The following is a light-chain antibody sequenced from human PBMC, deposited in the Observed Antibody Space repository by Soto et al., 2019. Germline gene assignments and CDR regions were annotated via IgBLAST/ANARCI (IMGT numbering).Light chain of an antibody. CDR3: QQYNNWPLT. CDR1: QSFLYSSNNKNY. CDR2: WAS. V-gene: IGKV4-1*01. Sequence: DIVMTQSPDSLAVSLGERATINCKSSQSFLYSSNNKNYLAWYQQKPGQPPKLLIYWASTRESGVPDRFSGSGSGTEFTLTISSLQSEDFAVYYCQQYNNWPLTFGGGTKVDIK. J-gene: IGKJ4*01.